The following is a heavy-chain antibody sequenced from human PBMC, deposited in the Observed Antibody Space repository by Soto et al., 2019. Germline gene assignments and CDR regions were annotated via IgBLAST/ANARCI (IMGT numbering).Heavy chain of an antibody. CDR3: AKDLLSMVRGVIKEIDY. Sequence: QVQLVESGGGVVQPGGSLRLSCAASGFTFSNYGMHWVRQAPGKGLEWVALISYDGSNKYYADSVKGRFTISRDNSKNTLSLQMNSLRAEDTAVYYCAKDLLSMVRGVIKEIDYWGQGTLVTVSS. CDR2: ISYDGSNK. CDR1: GFTFSNYG. V-gene: IGHV3-30*18. J-gene: IGHJ4*02. D-gene: IGHD3-10*01.